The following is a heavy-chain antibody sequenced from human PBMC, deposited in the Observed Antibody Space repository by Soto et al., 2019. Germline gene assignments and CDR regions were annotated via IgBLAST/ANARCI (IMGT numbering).Heavy chain of an antibody. CDR3: ARHPRDDYNYGGSGIFDY. J-gene: IGHJ4*02. D-gene: IGHD4-4*01. CDR2: MYYSGSS. CDR1: GGSISSRTFW. Sequence: QLQLQESGPGLVKPSETLSLTCSVSGGSISSRTFWWAWIRQPPGKGLEWIGDMYYSGSSYSSPSRKSRVNLSVDTSKNQLSLKLISVTAADTAVYYCARHPRDDYNYGGSGIFDYGGQGTLVTVSS. V-gene: IGHV4-39*01.